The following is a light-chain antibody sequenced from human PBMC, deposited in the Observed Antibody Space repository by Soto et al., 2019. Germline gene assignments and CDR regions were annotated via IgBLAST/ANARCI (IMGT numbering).Light chain of an antibody. CDR3: SSYAGSNNVV. V-gene: IGLV2-8*01. Sequence: QSVLTQPPSASGSPGQSVTISCTGTSSDAGGYNYVSWYQQHPGKAPKLMIYEVSKRPAGVPDRVSGSKSGNTASLTVSGLQAEDEADYYCSSYAGSNNVVFGGGTKVTVL. CDR1: SSDAGGYNY. CDR2: EVS. J-gene: IGLJ2*01.